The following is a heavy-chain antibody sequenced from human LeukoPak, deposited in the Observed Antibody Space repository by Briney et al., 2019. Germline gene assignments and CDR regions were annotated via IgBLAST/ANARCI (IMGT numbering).Heavy chain of an antibody. CDR3: AKLYYYDSSGYSD. D-gene: IGHD3-22*01. CDR1: GFTFSSYA. Sequence: PEGSLRLSCAASGFTFSSYAMSWVRQAPGKGLEWVSAISGSGGSTYYADSVKGRFTISRDNSKNTLYLQMNSLRAEDTAVYYCAKLYYYDSSGYSDWGQGTLVTVSS. CDR2: ISGSGGST. V-gene: IGHV3-23*01. J-gene: IGHJ4*02.